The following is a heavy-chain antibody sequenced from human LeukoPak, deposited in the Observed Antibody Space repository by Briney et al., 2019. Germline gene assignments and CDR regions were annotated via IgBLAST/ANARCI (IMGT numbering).Heavy chain of an antibody. Sequence: ASVKVSCKASGYTFTGYYMHWVRQAPGQGLEWMGWINLNSGGTNYAQKFQGRVTMTRDTSISTAYMELSRLGSDDTAVYYCARAYGSGSYSANWFDPWGQGTLVTVSS. D-gene: IGHD3-10*01. CDR3: ARAYGSGSYSANWFDP. CDR1: GYTFTGYY. J-gene: IGHJ5*02. CDR2: INLNSGGT. V-gene: IGHV1-2*02.